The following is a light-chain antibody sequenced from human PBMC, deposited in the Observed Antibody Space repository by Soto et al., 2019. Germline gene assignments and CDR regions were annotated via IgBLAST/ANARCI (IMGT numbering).Light chain of an antibody. J-gene: IGKJ4*01. Sequence: DIQMTQSPSSLSASVGDRVTITCRASQSISSYLNWYQQKPGKAPELLIYAASSLQSGVPLRFSGSGSGTDFTLTISSLQPEDFATYYCQQSYSTPLTFGGGTKVDIK. CDR3: QQSYSTPLT. CDR1: QSISSY. CDR2: AAS. V-gene: IGKV1-39*01.